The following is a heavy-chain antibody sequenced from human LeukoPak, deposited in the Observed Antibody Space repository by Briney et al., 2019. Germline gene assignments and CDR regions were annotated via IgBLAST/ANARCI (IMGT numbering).Heavy chain of an antibody. J-gene: IGHJ4*02. V-gene: IGHV3-7*03. Sequence: PGGSLRLSCAASGFTFSSYWMSWVRQAPGKGLEWVANIKQDGSEKYYVDSVKGRFTISRDNAKNSLYLQMNSLRAEDTALYYCAKDHHSAGWPAFDYWGQGALVTVSS. CDR2: IKQDGSEK. D-gene: IGHD6-25*01. CDR1: GFTFSSYW. CDR3: AKDHHSAGWPAFDY.